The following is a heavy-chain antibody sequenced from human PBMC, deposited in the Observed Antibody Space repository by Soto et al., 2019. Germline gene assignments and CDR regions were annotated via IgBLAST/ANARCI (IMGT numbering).Heavy chain of an antibody. CDR2: IYYSGST. J-gene: IGHJ4*02. Sequence: QVQLQESGPGLVKPSETLSLTCTVSGGSISRYYWSWIRQPPGKGLEWIGYIYYSGSTNYKPSLKSRVTLSVDTSKNQFSLKLSSVTAADTAVYYCARVWATKGFDYWGQGTLVTVSS. V-gene: IGHV4-59*01. D-gene: IGHD5-12*01. CDR3: ARVWATKGFDY. CDR1: GGSISRYY.